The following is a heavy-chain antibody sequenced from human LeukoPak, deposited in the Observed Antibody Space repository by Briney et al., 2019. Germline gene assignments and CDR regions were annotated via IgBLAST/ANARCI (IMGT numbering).Heavy chain of an antibody. D-gene: IGHD2-2*01. V-gene: IGHV1-2*02. CDR3: ARGAGGGYCSSTTCARDY. CDR1: GYTFTGYY. Sequence: GASVKVSCKASGYTFTGYYMHWVRQAPGQGLEWMGWINPNSGDTNYAQKFQGRVTMTRDTSISTAYMELNRLRSDDTAVYYCARGAGGGYCSSTTCARDYWGQGTLVTVSS. CDR2: INPNSGDT. J-gene: IGHJ4*02.